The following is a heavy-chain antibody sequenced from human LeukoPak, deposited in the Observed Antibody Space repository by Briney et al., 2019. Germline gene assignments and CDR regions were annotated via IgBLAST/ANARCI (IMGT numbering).Heavy chain of an antibody. CDR2: ISYDGSNK. CDR3: AKGNWFDP. Sequence: GGSLRLSCAASGFTFSSYGMHWVRQAPGKGLEWVAVISYDGSNKYYADSVKGRFTISRDNSKNTLYLQMNSLRAEDTAVYYCAKGNWFDPWGQGTLVTVSS. V-gene: IGHV3-30*18. CDR1: GFTFSSYG. J-gene: IGHJ5*02.